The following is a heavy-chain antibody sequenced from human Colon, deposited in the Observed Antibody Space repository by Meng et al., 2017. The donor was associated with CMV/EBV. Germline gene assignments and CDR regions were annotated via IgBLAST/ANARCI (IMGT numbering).Heavy chain of an antibody. CDR2: INWDGGKT. D-gene: IGHD3-10*01. CDR3: AKDAYGSWSHFDY. J-gene: IGHJ4*02. CDR1: EFAFDAFS. V-gene: IGHV3-43*01. Sequence: SEFAFDAFSMHWIRQAPGKGLEWVALINWDGGKTYYGDSVKGRFTISRDNSKKSLYLQMHSLRPEDTAIYYCAKDAYGSWSHFDYWGQGTLVTVSS.